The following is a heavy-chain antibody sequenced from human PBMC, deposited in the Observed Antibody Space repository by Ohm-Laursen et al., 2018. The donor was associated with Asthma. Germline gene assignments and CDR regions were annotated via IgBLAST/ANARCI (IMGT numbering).Heavy chain of an antibody. CDR3: AREGIAAAGTRSAGAFDI. CDR1: GGSFSDYY. J-gene: IGHJ3*02. Sequence: GTLSLTWAVYGGSFSDYYWSWIRQPPGKGLEWIGEINHSGSTNYNPPLKSRVTISVDRSKNQFSLKLSSVTAADTAVYYCAREGIAAAGTRSAGAFDIWGQGTMVTVSS. CDR2: INHSGST. V-gene: IGHV4-34*01. D-gene: IGHD6-13*01.